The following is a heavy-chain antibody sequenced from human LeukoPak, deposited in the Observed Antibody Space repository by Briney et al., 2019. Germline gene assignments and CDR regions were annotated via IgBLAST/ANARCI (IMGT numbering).Heavy chain of an antibody. V-gene: IGHV3-21*01. Sequence: PGGSLRLSCAASGFTFSSYAMSWVRQAPGKGLEWVSSISSTSSYIYYADSVKGRFTISRDNAKNSLFLQMSSLRAEDTAVYYCARGGYSGYDFFSTNWGQGTLVTVSS. CDR2: ISSTSSYI. D-gene: IGHD5-12*01. CDR3: ARGGYSGYDFFSTN. J-gene: IGHJ4*02. CDR1: GFTFSSYA.